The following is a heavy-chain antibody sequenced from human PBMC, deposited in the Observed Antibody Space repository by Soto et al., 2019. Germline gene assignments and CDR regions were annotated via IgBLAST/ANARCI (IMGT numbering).Heavy chain of an antibody. CDR2: INHSGGST. J-gene: IGHJ4*02. CDR3: ARGYCSGGSCYSIDY. Sequence: QVQLVQSGAEVKKPGASVKVSCKASGYTFTSYYMHWVRQAPGQGLEWMGIINHSGGSTSYAQKLQGRVRMTRATSTSTVYMELSSLRSEDTAVYYCARGYCSGGSCYSIDYWGQGTLVTVSS. V-gene: IGHV1-46*03. D-gene: IGHD2-15*01. CDR1: GYTFTSYY.